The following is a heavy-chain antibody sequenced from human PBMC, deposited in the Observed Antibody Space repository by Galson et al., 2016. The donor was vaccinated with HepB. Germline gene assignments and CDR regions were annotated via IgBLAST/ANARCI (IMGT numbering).Heavy chain of an antibody. CDR3: AKDPKADHFSGAYYSHYFEQ. CDR2: ISHDGSKK. D-gene: IGHD3-3*02. V-gene: IGHV3-30*18. J-gene: IGHJ4*02. Sequence: SLRLSCAASGFTFGSYGMHWVRQAPGKGLEWAAMISHDGSKKYYGDSVKGRLTISRDNSENRLYLQMDSLRAEDTAVYFCAKDPKADHFSGAYYSHYFEQWGQGTLVIVSS. CDR1: GFTFGSYG.